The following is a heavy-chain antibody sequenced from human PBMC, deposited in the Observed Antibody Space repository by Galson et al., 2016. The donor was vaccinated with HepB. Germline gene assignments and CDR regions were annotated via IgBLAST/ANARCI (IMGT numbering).Heavy chain of an antibody. D-gene: IGHD2-2*01. V-gene: IGHV5-51*01. CDR2: FYPGDSDS. Sequence: QSGAEVKKPGESLKISCKGSGYSFTNYWIGWVRQMPGKGLEWMGIFYPGDSDSRYSPSFQGQVTISADKSISTAYLQWNSLRASDTAIYYCARLPDCSTTSCFGAPEHYFDYWGNGTLASVSS. CDR1: GYSFTNYW. J-gene: IGHJ4*01. CDR3: ARLPDCSTTSCFGAPEHYFDY.